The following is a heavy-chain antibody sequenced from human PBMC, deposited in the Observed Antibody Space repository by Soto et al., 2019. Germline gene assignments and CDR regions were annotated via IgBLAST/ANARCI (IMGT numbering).Heavy chain of an antibody. V-gene: IGHV3-48*03. CDR2: ISSSGSTI. Sequence: GGSLRLSCAASGFTFSSYEMNWVRQAPGKGVEWGSYISSSGSTIYNADSVKGRFNISRDNAKNSLYLQMNSLRAEDTAVYYCARHCQVSVWYELNYFDYWGQGTLVTVS. CDR3: ARHCQVSVWYELNYFDY. J-gene: IGHJ4*02. CDR1: GFTFSSYE. D-gene: IGHD6-19*01.